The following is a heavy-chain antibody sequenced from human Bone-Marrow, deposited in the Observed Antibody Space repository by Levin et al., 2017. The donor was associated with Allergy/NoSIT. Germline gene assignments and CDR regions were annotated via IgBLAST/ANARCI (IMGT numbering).Heavy chain of an antibody. CDR2: ISTSGSSI. V-gene: IGHV3-11*01. CDR1: GFTFSDYY. Sequence: SGGSLRLSCAASGFTFSDYYMSWIRQAPGKGLEWISYISTSGSSIYYADSVKGRFTISRDNAKNSLYLQMNSLRVEDTAIYYCAREGGAAFDIWGQGTMVPVSS. CDR3: AREGGAAFDI. D-gene: IGHD3-16*01. J-gene: IGHJ3*02.